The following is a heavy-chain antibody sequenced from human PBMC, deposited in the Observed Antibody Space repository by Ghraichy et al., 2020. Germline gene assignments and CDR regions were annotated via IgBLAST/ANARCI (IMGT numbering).Heavy chain of an antibody. Sequence: SQTLSLTCTVSGGSISSSSYYWGWIRQPPGKGLEWIGTIYYSGSTYYNPSLKSRVTISVDTSKNQFSLKLSSVTAADTAVYYCARRAPRYGDTSGNLYYFDYWGQGTLVTVSS. CDR3: ARRAPRYGDTSGNLYYFDY. CDR1: GGSISSSSYY. D-gene: IGHD3-22*01. CDR2: IYYSGST. V-gene: IGHV4-39*01. J-gene: IGHJ4*02.